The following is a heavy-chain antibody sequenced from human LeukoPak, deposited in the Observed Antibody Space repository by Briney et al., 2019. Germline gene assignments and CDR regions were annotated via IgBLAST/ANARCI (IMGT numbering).Heavy chain of an antibody. Sequence: GGSLRLSCAASGFTFDDYAMHWVRQAPGKGLEGVSLISWDGGSTYYADSVKGRFTISRDNSKNSLYLQMNSLRAEDTALYYCAKEEIAAAGTNYYYYMDVWGKGTTVTVSS. CDR3: AKEEIAAAGTNYYYYMDV. D-gene: IGHD6-13*01. CDR1: GFTFDDYA. J-gene: IGHJ6*03. V-gene: IGHV3-43D*03. CDR2: ISWDGGST.